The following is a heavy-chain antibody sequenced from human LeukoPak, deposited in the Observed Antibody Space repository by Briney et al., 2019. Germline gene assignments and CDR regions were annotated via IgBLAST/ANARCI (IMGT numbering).Heavy chain of an antibody. Sequence: PSETLSLTCTVSGGSISSHYWSWIWQPPGKGLEWIGYIYYSGSTNYNPSLKSRVTISVDTSQNQFSLKLSPVTAAATAVYYCARGSGLLWFGELFGYWGQGTLVTVSS. CDR1: GGSISSHY. CDR3: ARGSGLLWFGELFGY. D-gene: IGHD3-10*01. V-gene: IGHV4-59*11. CDR2: IYYSGST. J-gene: IGHJ4*02.